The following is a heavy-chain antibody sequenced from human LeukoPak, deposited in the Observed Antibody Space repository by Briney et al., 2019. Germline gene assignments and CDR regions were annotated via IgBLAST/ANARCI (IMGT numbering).Heavy chain of an antibody. CDR1: GGSISSSSYY. V-gene: IGHV4-39*07. CDR3: ASSSIQYSSSWYPWVHYYYYMDV. D-gene: IGHD6-13*01. J-gene: IGHJ6*03. CDR2: IYYSGST. Sequence: SETLSLTCTVSGGSISSSSYYWGWIRQPPGKGLEWIGSIYYSGSTYYNPSLKSRVTISVDTSKNQFSLKLSSVTAADTAVYYCASSSIQYSSSWYPWVHYYYYMDVWGKGTTVTVSS.